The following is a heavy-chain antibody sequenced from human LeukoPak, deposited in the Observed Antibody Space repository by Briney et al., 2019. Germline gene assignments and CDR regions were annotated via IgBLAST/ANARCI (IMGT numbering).Heavy chain of an antibody. Sequence: PSETLSLTCAVYGGSFSGYYWSWIRQPPGKGLEWIGEINHSGSTNYNPSLKSRVTISVDTSKNQFSLKLSSVTAADTAVYYCARGDSGSYRWFDPWGQGTLVTVSS. CDR2: INHSGST. D-gene: IGHD3-10*01. CDR3: ARGDSGSYRWFDP. J-gene: IGHJ5*02. V-gene: IGHV4-34*01. CDR1: GGSFSGYY.